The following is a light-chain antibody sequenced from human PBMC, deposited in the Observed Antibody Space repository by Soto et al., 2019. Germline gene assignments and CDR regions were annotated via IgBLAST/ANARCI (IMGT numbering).Light chain of an antibody. CDR2: DAS. CDR3: QQFEILPLT. J-gene: IGKJ4*01. Sequence: DIHMTQSPSSLSASVGDRVTITCRASQDIRNNLNWYQQKPGKAPKLLIYDASSLETGVPSRFSGSGSGTDFTFSISSLQPEDIATYYCQQFEILPLTFGGGTKVEIK. CDR1: QDIRNN. V-gene: IGKV1-33*01.